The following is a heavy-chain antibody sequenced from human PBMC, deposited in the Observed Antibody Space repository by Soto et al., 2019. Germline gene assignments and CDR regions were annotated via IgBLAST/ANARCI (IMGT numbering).Heavy chain of an antibody. J-gene: IGHJ4*02. Sequence: GGSLRLSCAGSGFAFSSYWIHWVRQVPGKGLVWVSRINSDGSTASYADSVRGRFTISRDNAKDTLYLQMNSLRAEDTALYYCARVGQGRYYFDYWGQGTLVTVSS. V-gene: IGHV3-74*01. CDR3: ARVGQGRYYFDY. CDR1: GFAFSSYW. CDR2: INSDGSTA.